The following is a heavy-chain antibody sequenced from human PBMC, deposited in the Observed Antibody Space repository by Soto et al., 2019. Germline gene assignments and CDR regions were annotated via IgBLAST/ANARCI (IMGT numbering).Heavy chain of an antibody. CDR1: GASVTSDDYY. Sequence: PSETLSLTCAVSGASVTSDDYYWSWIRQPPGKGLEWFGYIYHSGSTYYNPSLKSRVSISIDTSQNQFSLKLTSLTAADTAVYYCARDPIFYYASSGYGGSYFDYWGQGSRVTVSS. J-gene: IGHJ4*02. V-gene: IGHV4-30-4*01. D-gene: IGHD3-22*01. CDR2: IYHSGST. CDR3: ARDPIFYYASSGYGGSYFDY.